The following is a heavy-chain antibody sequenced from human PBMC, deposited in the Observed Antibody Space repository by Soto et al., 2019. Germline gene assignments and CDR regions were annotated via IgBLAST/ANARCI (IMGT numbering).Heavy chain of an antibody. CDR1: GGSISSYY. J-gene: IGHJ5*02. CDR2: IYYSGST. CDR3: AREKSIAAQRWFDP. V-gene: IGHV4-59*01. Sequence: SETLSLTCTVSGGSISSYYWSWIRQPPGKGLEWIGYIYYSGSTNYNPSLKSRVTISVDTSKNQFSLKLSSVTAADTAVYYCAREKSIAAQRWFDPWGQGTLVTVSS. D-gene: IGHD6-25*01.